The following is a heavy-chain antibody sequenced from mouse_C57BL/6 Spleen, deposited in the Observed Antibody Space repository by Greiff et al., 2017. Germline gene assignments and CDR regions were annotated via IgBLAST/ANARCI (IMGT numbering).Heavy chain of an antibody. Sequence: VQLQQSGPELVKPGDSVKISCKASGYSFTGYFMNWVMQSHGKSLEWIGRINPYNGDTFYNQKFKGKATLTVDNSSSTAHMELRSLTSEDSAVYYCARDYGSSGFAYWGQGTLVTVSA. J-gene: IGHJ3*01. CDR3: ARDYGSSGFAY. D-gene: IGHD1-1*01. CDR2: INPYNGDT. V-gene: IGHV1-20*01. CDR1: GYSFTGYF.